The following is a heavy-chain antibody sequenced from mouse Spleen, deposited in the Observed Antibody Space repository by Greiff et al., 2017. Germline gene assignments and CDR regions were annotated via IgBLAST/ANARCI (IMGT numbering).Heavy chain of an antibody. CDR2: INYDGSST. V-gene: IGHV5-16*01. J-gene: IGHJ4*01. CDR1: GFTFSDYY. Sequence: EVKLMESEGGLVQPGSSMKLSCTASGFTFSDYYMAWVRQVPEKGLEWVANINYDGSSTYYLDSLKSRFIISRDNAKNILYLQMSSLKSEDTATYYCARVHYDGYYDYYAMDYWGQGTSVTVSS. CDR3: ARVHYDGYYDYYAMDY. D-gene: IGHD2-3*01.